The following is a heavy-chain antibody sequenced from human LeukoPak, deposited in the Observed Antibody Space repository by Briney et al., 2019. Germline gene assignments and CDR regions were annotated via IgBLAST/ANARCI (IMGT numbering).Heavy chain of an antibody. CDR2: IKPNSGDT. J-gene: IGHJ4*02. CDR1: GFTLTDY. D-gene: IGHD3-10*01. Sequence: WASVMVSCKASGFTLTDYIHWVRQDPRQGLQWMGWIKPNSGDTDYAQKFQGRVTMTRDTSISTVYMELSSLRSDDTAVYYCARENLNYYGSGSYLYWGQGSQVTVSS. V-gene: IGHV1-2*02. CDR3: ARENLNYYGSGSYLY.